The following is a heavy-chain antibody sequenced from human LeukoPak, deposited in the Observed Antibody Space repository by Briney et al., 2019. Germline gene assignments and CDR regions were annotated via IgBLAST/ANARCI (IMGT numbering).Heavy chain of an antibody. J-gene: IGHJ6*02. Sequence: SGGSLRLSCAASGFTFSSYGMHWVRQAPGKGLEWVAVIWSDGINKDYADSVKGRFTISRDNSENTLYLQMNSLRAEDTAVYYCAKDVDTAMVRIYYYGMDVWGQGTTVTVSS. D-gene: IGHD5-18*01. CDR1: GFTFSSYG. V-gene: IGHV3-30*02. CDR2: IWSDGINK. CDR3: AKDVDTAMVRIYYYGMDV.